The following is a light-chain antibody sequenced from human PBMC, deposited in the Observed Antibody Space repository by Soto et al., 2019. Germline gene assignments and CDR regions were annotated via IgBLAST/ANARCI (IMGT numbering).Light chain of an antibody. CDR1: QGISDF. Sequence: DIQMTPSPSSLSASVVDRVTITCRASQGISDFLAWYQQKPGKAPQLLIYGATTLQSGVPSRFSGSGSGTDFTLTIASLQPEDVATYYCQKYNSDPLTFGGGTKVDIK. V-gene: IGKV1-27*01. CDR2: GAT. CDR3: QKYNSDPLT. J-gene: IGKJ4*01.